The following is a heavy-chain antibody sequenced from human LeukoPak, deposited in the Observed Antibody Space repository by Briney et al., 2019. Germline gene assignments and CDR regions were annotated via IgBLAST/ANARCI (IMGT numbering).Heavy chain of an antibody. CDR2: INHSGST. CDR1: GGSFSGYY. Sequence: SETLSLTCAVYGGSFSGYYWSWIRQPPGKGLEWIGEINHSGSTNYNPSLKSRVTISVDTSKNQFSLKLSSVTAADTAVYYCARGLASPSLDYGDYAVGDIRLGFDYWGQGTLVTVSS. J-gene: IGHJ4*02. V-gene: IGHV4-34*01. D-gene: IGHD4-17*01. CDR3: ARGLASPSLDYGDYAVGDIRLGFDY.